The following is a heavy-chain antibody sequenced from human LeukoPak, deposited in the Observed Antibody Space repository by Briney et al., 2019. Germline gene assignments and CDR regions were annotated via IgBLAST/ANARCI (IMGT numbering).Heavy chain of an antibody. Sequence: GGSLRLSCAASGFTFCRYGMSWVRQAPGKGLAWVSAISGSGGSTYYADSVKGRFTLSRDNSKNTVYLQMNSLRAEDTVVYYCAKDLAMGIVVVPAARIGAFDIWGQGTMVTVSS. D-gene: IGHD2-2*03. J-gene: IGHJ3*02. CDR3: AKDLAMGIVVVPAARIGAFDI. CDR2: ISGSGGST. V-gene: IGHV3-23*01. CDR1: GFTFCRYG.